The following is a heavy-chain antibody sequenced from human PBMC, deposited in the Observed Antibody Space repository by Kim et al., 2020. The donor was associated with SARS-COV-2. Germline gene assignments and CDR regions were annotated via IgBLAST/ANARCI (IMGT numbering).Heavy chain of an antibody. J-gene: IGHJ5*02. CDR3: AREGYHWNFGNWFDP. D-gene: IGHD1-7*01. V-gene: IGHV3-30-3*01. CDR1: GFTFSSYA. Sequence: GGSLRLSCAASGFTFSSYAMHWVRQAPGKGLEWVAVISYDGSNKYYADSVKGRFTISRDNSKNTLYLQMNSLRAEDTAVYYCAREGYHWNFGNWFDPWGQGTLVTVSS. CDR2: ISYDGSNK.